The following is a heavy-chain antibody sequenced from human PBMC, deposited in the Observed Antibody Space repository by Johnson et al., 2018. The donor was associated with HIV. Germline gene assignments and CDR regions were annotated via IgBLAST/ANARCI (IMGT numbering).Heavy chain of an antibody. Sequence: QMQLVESGGGVVQPGRSLRLSCAASGFTFSSYAMHWVRQAPGTGLEWVAVIWYDGRNKYYADSVKARITISRDNCKNTLYWQMNSLRAEDTAVYYCAKGDYFDTRACFDIWGQGTVVMVSS. CDR3: AKGDYFDTRACFDI. V-gene: IGHV3-33*03. J-gene: IGHJ3*02. CDR1: GFTFSSYA. D-gene: IGHD3-22*01. CDR2: IWYDGRNK.